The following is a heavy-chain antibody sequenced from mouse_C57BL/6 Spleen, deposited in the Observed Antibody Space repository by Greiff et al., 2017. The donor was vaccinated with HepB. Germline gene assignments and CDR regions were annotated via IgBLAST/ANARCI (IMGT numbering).Heavy chain of an antibody. D-gene: IGHD1-1*01. J-gene: IGHJ1*03. Sequence: QVQLQQSGAELAKPGASVKLSCKASGYTFTSYWMHWVKQRPGQGLEWIGMIHPNSGSTNYNEKFKSKATLTVDKSSSTAYMQLSSLTSEDSAVYYCAPRAPYYGSSYWYFDVWGTGTTVTVSS. CDR1: GYTFTSYW. V-gene: IGHV1-64*01. CDR2: IHPNSGST. CDR3: APRAPYYGSSYWYFDV.